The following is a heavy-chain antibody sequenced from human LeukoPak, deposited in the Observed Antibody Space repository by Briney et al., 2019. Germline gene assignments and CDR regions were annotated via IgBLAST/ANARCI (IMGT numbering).Heavy chain of an antibody. J-gene: IGHJ4*02. CDR3: ARASGSSAVPFDY. CDR2: INPSGGST. Sequence: ASVKVSCKASGYTFTSYYMHWARQAPGQGLEWMGIINPSGGSTCYSEKFQGRVTMTRDTSTSTLYMELSSLTSEDTAVYYCARASGSSAVPFDYWGQGTLVTVSS. V-gene: IGHV1-46*01. D-gene: IGHD3-10*01. CDR1: GYTFTSYY.